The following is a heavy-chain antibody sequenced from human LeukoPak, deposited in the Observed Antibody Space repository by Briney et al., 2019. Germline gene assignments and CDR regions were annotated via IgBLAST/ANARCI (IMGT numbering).Heavy chain of an antibody. Sequence: PGGSLRLSCAASGFTFSSYGMHWVRQAPGKGLEWVVVISYDGSNKYYADSVKGRFTISRDNSKNTLYLQMNSLRAEDTAVYYCARGWDYGDYLDYWGQGTLVTVSS. CDR3: ARGWDYGDYLDY. CDR1: GFTFSSYG. D-gene: IGHD4-17*01. CDR2: ISYDGSNK. J-gene: IGHJ4*02. V-gene: IGHV3-30*19.